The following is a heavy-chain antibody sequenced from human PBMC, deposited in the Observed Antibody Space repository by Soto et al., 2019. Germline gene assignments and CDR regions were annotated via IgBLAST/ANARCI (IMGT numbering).Heavy chain of an antibody. D-gene: IGHD3-22*01. CDR2: IYYSGST. J-gene: IGHJ3*02. CDR3: ARTQEYYYDSSGYRAAFDI. CDR1: GGSISSGGYY. Sequence: SETLSLTCTVSGGSISSGGYYWSWIRQHPGKGLEWIGYIYYSGSTYYNPSLKSRVTISVDTSKNQFSLKLSSVTAADTAVYYCARTQEYYYDSSGYRAAFDIWGQGTMVTVSS. V-gene: IGHV4-31*03.